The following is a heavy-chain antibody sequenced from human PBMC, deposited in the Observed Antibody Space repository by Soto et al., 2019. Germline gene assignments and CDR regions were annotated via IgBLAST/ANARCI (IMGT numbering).Heavy chain of an antibody. CDR1: GFTFSSYS. CDR2: ISSSSSYI. V-gene: IGHV3-21*01. J-gene: IGHJ4*02. CDR3: ARGCRRGYSGYDPLDY. D-gene: IGHD5-12*01. Sequence: GGSLRLSCAASGFTFSSYSMNWVRQAPGKGLEWVSSISSSSSYIYYADSVKGRFTISRDNAKNSLYLQMNSLRAEDTAVYYCARGCRRGYSGYDPLDYWGQGTLVTVSS.